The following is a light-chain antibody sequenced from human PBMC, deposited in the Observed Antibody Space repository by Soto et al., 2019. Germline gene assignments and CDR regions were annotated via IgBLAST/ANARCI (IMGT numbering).Light chain of an antibody. CDR1: QSISRS. CDR3: HQYNSWPPGT. V-gene: IGKV3-15*01. Sequence: QSPAILSLSPVERATLSCRASQSISRSLAWYQQKPGQAPRLLISDASTRATGIPARFSGSGSGTESTLTISSLQSEDFALYYCHQYNSWPPGTFGQGTKV. CDR2: DAS. J-gene: IGKJ2*01.